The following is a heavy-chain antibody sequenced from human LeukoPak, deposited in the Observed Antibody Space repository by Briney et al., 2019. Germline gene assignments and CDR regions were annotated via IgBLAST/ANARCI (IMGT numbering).Heavy chain of an antibody. Sequence: GGSLRLSCVASGFTFRSYAMHWVRQAPGKGLEWVAVISYDGSNKYFGDSVKGRFTISRDNSKNTLYLQMDSLRAEDTAIYYCAKAVTSDYHSLYYNYYMDVWGKGTTVTVSS. J-gene: IGHJ6*03. CDR3: AKAVTSDYHSLYYNYYMDV. V-gene: IGHV3-30*18. CDR1: GFTFRSYA. D-gene: IGHD3-10*01. CDR2: ISYDGSNK.